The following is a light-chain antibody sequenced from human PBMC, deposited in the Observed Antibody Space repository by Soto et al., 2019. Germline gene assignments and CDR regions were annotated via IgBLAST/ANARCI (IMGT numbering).Light chain of an antibody. CDR3: CSYAGTYTFV. CDR1: SSDVGNYNL. CDR2: EDT. Sequence: QSVVTQPASVSGSPGQSITISCTGSSSDVGNYNLVSWYQQHPGKAPKLMIYEDTKWPSGVSNRFSGSKSGNTAYLTISGLQAEDEADYYCCSYAGTYTFVFGGGTKLTVL. J-gene: IGLJ3*02. V-gene: IGLV2-23*02.